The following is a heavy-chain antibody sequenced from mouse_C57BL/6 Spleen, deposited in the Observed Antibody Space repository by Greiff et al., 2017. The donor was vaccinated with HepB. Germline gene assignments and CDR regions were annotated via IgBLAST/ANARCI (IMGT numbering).Heavy chain of an antibody. CDR1: GYTFTSYG. Sequence: QVHVKQSGAELARPGASVKLSCKASGYTFTSYGISWVKQRTGQGLEWIGEIYPRSGNTYYNEKFKGKATLTADKSSSTAYMELRSLTSEDSAVYFCARWANYYGSSRYYAMDYWGQGTSVTVSS. J-gene: IGHJ4*01. CDR3: ARWANYYGSSRYYAMDY. D-gene: IGHD1-1*01. V-gene: IGHV1-81*01. CDR2: IYPRSGNT.